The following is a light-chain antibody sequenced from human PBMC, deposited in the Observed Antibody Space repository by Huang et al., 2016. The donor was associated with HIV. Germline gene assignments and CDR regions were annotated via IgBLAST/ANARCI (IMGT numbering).Light chain of an antibody. V-gene: IGKV3-11*01. J-gene: IGKJ1*01. CDR2: DTS. CDR3: QHRGNWWT. CDR1: HSVGSY. Sequence: EIVLTQSPATLSLSPGERAALSCRASHSVGSYLAWYQQKPGQAPKLLIFDTSHRATGIPPRFSGSGSGTDFTLTINRLVPEDFAVYYCQHRGNWWTFGQGTKVEIK.